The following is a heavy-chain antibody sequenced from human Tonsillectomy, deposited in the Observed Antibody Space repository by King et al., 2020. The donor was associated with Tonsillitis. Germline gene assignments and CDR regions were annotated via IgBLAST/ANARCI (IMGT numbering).Heavy chain of an antibody. CDR1: GGTFSSYA. J-gene: IGHJ3*02. Sequence: QLVQSGAEVKKPGSSVKVSCKASGGTFSSYAISWVRQAPGQGLEWMGRIIPILGIANYAQKFQGRVTITADKSTSTAYMELSSLRSEDTAVYYCARGHSGRYYMELMDAFDIWGQGTMVTVSS. D-gene: IGHD1-26*01. V-gene: IGHV1-69*09. CDR2: IIPILGIA. CDR3: ARGHSGRYYMELMDAFDI.